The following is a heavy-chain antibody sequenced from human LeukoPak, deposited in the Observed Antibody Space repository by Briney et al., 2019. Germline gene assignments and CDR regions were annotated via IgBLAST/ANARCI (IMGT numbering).Heavy chain of an antibody. J-gene: IGHJ4*02. Sequence: GGSLRLSCVASGFTFSIYTMSWVRQAPGKGLEWVSSITSSSSSMYSADSVKGRLTISRDNAKNSLYLQMNSLRAEDTAVYYCARDLAWGGYWGQRTLVTVSS. CDR2: ITSSSSSM. D-gene: IGHD7-27*01. CDR3: ARDLAWGGY. V-gene: IGHV3-21*01. CDR1: GFTFSIYT.